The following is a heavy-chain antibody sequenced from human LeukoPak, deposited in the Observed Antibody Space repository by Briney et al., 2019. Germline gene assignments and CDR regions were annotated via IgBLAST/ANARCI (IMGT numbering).Heavy chain of an antibody. CDR3: AREPDNSSGWYKVYYFDY. V-gene: IGHV4-30-2*01. D-gene: IGHD6-19*01. CDR2: IYHSGST. CDR1: GGSISSGGYY. Sequence: SETLSLTCTVSGGSISSGGYYWSWIRQPPGKGLEWIGYIYHSGSTYYNPSLKSRVTISVDRSKNQFSLKLSSVAAADTAVYYCAREPDNSSGWYKVYYFDYWGQGTLVTVSS. J-gene: IGHJ4*02.